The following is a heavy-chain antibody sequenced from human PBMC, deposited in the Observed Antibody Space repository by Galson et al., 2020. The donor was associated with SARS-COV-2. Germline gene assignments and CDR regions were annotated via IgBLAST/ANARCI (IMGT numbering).Heavy chain of an antibody. Sequence: GGSLRLSCAASGFTFSSYSMNWVRQAPGKGLEWISYINSITSISWINYADSVKGRFTISRDNVKNSLYLQMNSLRAEDTAVYYCVRDWDGSRESYWGQGTLVTVSS. CDR1: GFTFSSYS. D-gene: IGHD6-13*01. CDR2: INSITSISWI. V-gene: IGHV3-21*05. CDR3: VRDWDGSRESY. J-gene: IGHJ4*02.